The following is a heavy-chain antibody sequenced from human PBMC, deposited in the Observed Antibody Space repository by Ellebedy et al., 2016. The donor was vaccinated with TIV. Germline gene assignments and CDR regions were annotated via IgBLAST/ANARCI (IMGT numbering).Heavy chain of an antibody. CDR3: ANPFLAPLAAGGWPDDY. D-gene: IGHD6-19*01. CDR2: IRSKANSYAT. V-gene: IGHV3-73*01. J-gene: IGHJ4*02. CDR1: GFTFSGSA. Sequence: GGSLRLSXAASGFTFSGSAMHWVRQASGKGLEWVGRIRSKANSYATAYAASVKGRFTISRDDSKNTAYLQMNSLKTEDTAVYYCANPFLAPLAAGGWPDDYWGQGTLVTVSS.